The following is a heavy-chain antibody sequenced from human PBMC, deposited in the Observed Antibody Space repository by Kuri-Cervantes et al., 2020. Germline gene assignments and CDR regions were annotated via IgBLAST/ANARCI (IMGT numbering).Heavy chain of an antibody. V-gene: IGHV4-59*12. Sequence: SETLSLTCTVSGDSISSYYWSWIRQPPGKGLEWIGYIYYSGRTNYNPSLKSRATISVDTSKNQFSLKLSSVTAADTAVYYCARGVGATGSYFDYWGQGTLVTVSS. J-gene: IGHJ4*02. CDR3: ARGVGATGSYFDY. CDR1: GDSISSYY. D-gene: IGHD1-26*01. CDR2: IYYSGRT.